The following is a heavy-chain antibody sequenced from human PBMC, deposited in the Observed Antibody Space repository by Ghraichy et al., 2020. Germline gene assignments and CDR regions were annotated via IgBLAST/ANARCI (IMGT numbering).Heavy chain of an antibody. V-gene: IGHV4-30-4*01. CDR1: GGSISSGDYY. CDR2: IYYSGST. Sequence: SETLSLTCTVSGGSISSGDYYWSWIRQPPGKGLEWIGYIYYSGSTYYNPSLKSRVTISVETSKNQFSLKLSSVTAADTAVYYCASLEMATTTETFDYWGQGTLVTVSS. CDR3: ASLEMATTTETFDY. J-gene: IGHJ4*02. D-gene: IGHD5-24*01.